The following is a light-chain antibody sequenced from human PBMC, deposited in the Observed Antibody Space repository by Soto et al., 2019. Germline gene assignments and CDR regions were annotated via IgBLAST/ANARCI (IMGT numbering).Light chain of an antibody. V-gene: IGKV3-20*01. CDR3: QQYGRLPRT. CDR2: GAS. CDR1: QSVSSDY. J-gene: IGKJ1*01. Sequence: EIVLTQSPGNLSLSPGQRATLSCRASQSVSSDYLAWFQQKPGQAPRLLIYGASSRATGIPERFSGSGSGTDFTLTISRLEPEDFALYYCQQYGRLPRTFGQGTKVEIK.